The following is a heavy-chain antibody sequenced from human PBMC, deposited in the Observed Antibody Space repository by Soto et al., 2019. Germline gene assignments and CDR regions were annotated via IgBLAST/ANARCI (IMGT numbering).Heavy chain of an antibody. J-gene: IGHJ6*02. CDR3: ARERGTMVRGVIIRGGDYYYGMDV. V-gene: IGHV3-33*01. Sequence: GGSLRLSCAASGFTFSSYGMHWVRQAPGKGLEWVAVIWYDGSNKYYGDSVKGRFTISRDNSKNTLYLQMNSLRAEDTAVYYCARERGTMVRGVIIRGGDYYYGMDVWGQGTTVTVS. CDR1: GFTFSSYG. CDR2: IWYDGSNK. D-gene: IGHD3-10*01.